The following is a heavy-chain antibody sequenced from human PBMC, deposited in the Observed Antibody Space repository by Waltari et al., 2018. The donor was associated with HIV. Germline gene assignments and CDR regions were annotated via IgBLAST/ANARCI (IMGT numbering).Heavy chain of an antibody. Sequence: QVQLVQSGAEVKKPGASVTVSCTASRFTFTAYYVHWVRQAPGQGLEWMGWINPKSGVTHFAQNFQGRINMTRDTSIKTAYLELSRLQSDDTAVYYCARDWWQLPSGGYFFDYWGQGTLVTVSS. CDR3: ARDWWQLPSGGYFFDY. V-gene: IGHV1-2*02. CDR1: RFTFTAYY. CDR2: INPKSGVT. J-gene: IGHJ4*02. D-gene: IGHD2-15*01.